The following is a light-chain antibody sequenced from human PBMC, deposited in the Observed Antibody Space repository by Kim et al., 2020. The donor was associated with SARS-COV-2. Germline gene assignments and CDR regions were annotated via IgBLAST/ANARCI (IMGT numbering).Light chain of an antibody. Sequence: QSALTQPASVSGSPGQSITVSCTGTNSDVDSFEYVSWYQQRPGKAPKLIIYDVTSRPSGISDRFSGSKSGKTASLTISGLQAEDEADYYCTSYTNTGTWVFGGGTQLTVL. V-gene: IGLV2-14*03. CDR1: NSDVDSFEY. CDR3: TSYTNTGTWV. J-gene: IGLJ3*02. CDR2: DVT.